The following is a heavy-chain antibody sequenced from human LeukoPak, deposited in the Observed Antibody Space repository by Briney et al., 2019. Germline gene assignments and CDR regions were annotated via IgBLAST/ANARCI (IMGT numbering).Heavy chain of an antibody. CDR3: ARDVDTAMVTYGMDV. CDR1: GGSISSYY. J-gene: IGHJ6*02. D-gene: IGHD5-18*01. CDR2: IYTSGST. V-gene: IGHV4-4*07. Sequence: SETLSLTCTVSGGSISSYYWSWIRQPAGKGLEWIGRIYTSGSTNYNPSLKSRVTMSVDTSKNQFSLKLSSVAAADTAVYYCARDVDTAMVTYGMDVWGQGTTVTVSS.